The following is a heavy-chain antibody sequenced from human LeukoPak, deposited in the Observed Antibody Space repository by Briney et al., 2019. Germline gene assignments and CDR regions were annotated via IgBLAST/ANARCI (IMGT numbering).Heavy chain of an antibody. CDR3: ANELYYDSSGYPSAFDY. V-gene: IGHV3-23*01. Sequence: GGSLRLSCAASGFTFNTFAMSWVRQAPGKGLEWVSVISGSGGRTYYADSVKGRFTISRDNSKNTLYLQMNSLRAEDTAVYYCANELYYDSSGYPSAFDYWGQGTLVTVSS. J-gene: IGHJ4*02. CDR2: ISGSGGRT. CDR1: GFTFNTFA. D-gene: IGHD3-22*01.